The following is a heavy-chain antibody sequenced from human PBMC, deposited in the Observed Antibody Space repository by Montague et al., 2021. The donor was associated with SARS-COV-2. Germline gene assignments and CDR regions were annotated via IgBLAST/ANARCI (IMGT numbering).Heavy chain of an antibody. J-gene: IGHJ6*02. V-gene: IGHV4-59*08. CDR3: ARYYERSLDV. CDR2: ISKNGET. CDR1: DGSITNDD. Sequence: SEILSLTCTVSDGSITNDDWSWIRQPPGKGLEWIVNISKNGETXXXPFLKSRVIISVDTSKSQFSLKVTSVTAADTAVYYCARYYERSLDVWGQGTTVTVSS. D-gene: IGHD3-22*01.